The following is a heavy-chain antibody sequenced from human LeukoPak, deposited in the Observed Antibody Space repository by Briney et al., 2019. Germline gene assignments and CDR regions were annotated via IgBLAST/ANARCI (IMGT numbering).Heavy chain of an antibody. D-gene: IGHD6-13*01. CDR2: IYYSGST. Sequence: SETLSLTCTVSGGSISSYYWSWSRQPPAKGLEWVGYIYYSGSTNYNPSPKSRVTISVDTSKNQFSLKLSSVTAADTAVYYCARDFSSTWYYFDYWGQGTLVTVSS. V-gene: IGHV4-59*01. CDR3: ARDFSSTWYYFDY. J-gene: IGHJ4*02. CDR1: GGSISSYY.